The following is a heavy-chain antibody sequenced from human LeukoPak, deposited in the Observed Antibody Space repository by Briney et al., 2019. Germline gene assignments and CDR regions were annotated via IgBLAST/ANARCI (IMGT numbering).Heavy chain of an antibody. CDR2: ISGRGSRT. CDR3: GRDSRIETTVTSPVDY. V-gene: IGHV3-23*01. Sequence: GGSLRLSCAASGFTFSSYAMSWVRQAPGKGLEWVTAISGRGSRTYSPDFEKGVLTISGDTSNTTYFVQMSSLRSDDTAVYCCGRDSRIETTVTSPVDYWGQGTLVTVSS. CDR1: GFTFSSYA. J-gene: IGHJ4*02. D-gene: IGHD4-17*01.